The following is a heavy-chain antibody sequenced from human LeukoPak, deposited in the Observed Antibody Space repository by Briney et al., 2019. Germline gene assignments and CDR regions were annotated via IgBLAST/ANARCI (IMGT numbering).Heavy chain of an antibody. CDR2: IYPGDSDT. CDR3: ARSLLAARPVDY. D-gene: IGHD6-6*01. Sequence: GESLKISCKGSGYSVTSYWIGWVRQMPGKGLEWRGIIYPGDSDTRYSPSFQGQATISADKSISSAYLPWSSLKTSDTAMYYCARSLLAARPVDYWGEGTLVTVSS. J-gene: IGHJ4*02. V-gene: IGHV5-51*01. CDR1: GYSVTSYW.